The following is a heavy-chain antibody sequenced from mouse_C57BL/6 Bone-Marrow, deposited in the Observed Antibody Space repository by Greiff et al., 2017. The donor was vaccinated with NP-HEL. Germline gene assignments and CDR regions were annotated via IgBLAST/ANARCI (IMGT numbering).Heavy chain of an antibody. CDR1: GYTFTGYW. J-gene: IGHJ4*01. D-gene: IGHD1-1*01. CDR3: AREGHYYGSSYDYAMDY. V-gene: IGHV1-9*01. CDR2: ILPGSGST. Sequence: VQLQQSGAELMKPGASVKLSCKATGYTFTGYWIEWVKQRPGHGLEWIGEILPGSGSTNYNEKFKGKATFTADTSSNTAYMKLSSLPTEDSAVFYCAREGHYYGSSYDYAMDYWGQGTSVTVSS.